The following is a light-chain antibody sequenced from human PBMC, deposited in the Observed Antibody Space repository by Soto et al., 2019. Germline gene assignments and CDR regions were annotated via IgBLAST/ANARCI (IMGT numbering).Light chain of an antibody. J-gene: IGLJ2*01. V-gene: IGLV1-40*01. CDR3: LSYDRSLSGSIV. CDR1: SCNIGAGYD. Sequence: QSVLTQPPSVSGAPGQRVTISCTGSSCNIGAGYDVHWYQQLPGTAPKLLIYGNNNRPSGVPDRFSGSKSGTSASLAITGLQAEDEADYYCLSYDRSLSGSIVFGGGTKLTVL. CDR2: GNN.